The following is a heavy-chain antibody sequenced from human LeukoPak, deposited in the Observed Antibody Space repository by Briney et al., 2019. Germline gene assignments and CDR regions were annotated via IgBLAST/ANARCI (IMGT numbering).Heavy chain of an antibody. J-gene: IGHJ4*02. D-gene: IGHD1-26*01. CDR1: GFTFSSCW. V-gene: IGHV3-7*01. CDR3: ARDSGRREDY. CDR2: INQDGSGK. Sequence: GGSLRLSCAASGFTFSSCWMTWVRQAPGKGLAWVANINQDGSGKYYVDAVKGRFTISRDNAKNSLYVQMNSLRAEDTAVYYCARDSGRREDYWGQGTLVTVSS.